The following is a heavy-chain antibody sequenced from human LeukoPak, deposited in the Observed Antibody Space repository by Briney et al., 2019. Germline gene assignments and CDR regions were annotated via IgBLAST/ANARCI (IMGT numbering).Heavy chain of an antibody. D-gene: IGHD6-19*01. J-gene: IGHJ4*02. CDR3: ARSEQWLVIHLDY. CDR2: IIPIFGTA. CDR1: GYTLTELS. V-gene: IGHV1-69*13. Sequence: SVKVSCKVSGYTLTELSMHWVRQAPGKGLEWMGGIIPIFGTANYAQKFQGRVTITADESTSTAYMELSSLRSEDTAVYCCARSEQWLVIHLDYWGQGTLVTVSS.